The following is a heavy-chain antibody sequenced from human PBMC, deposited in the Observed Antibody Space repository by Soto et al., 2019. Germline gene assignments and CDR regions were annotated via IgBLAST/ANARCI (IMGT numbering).Heavy chain of an antibody. J-gene: IGHJ6*02. CDR1: GYTFTSYG. CDR2: ISAYNGNT. D-gene: IGHD4-17*01. Sequence: QVQLVQSGAEVKKPGASVKVSCKASGYTFTSYGISWVRQAPGQGLEWMGWISAYNGNTNYAQKLQGRVTMTTDTSTSTAYMELRSLISDDTAVYYCARGPTPDVTNYYYYYGMDVWGQGTKVTVSS. V-gene: IGHV1-18*01. CDR3: ARGPTPDVTNYYYYYGMDV.